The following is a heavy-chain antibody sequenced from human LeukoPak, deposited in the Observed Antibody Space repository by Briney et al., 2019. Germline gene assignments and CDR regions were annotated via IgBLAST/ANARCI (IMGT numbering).Heavy chain of an antibody. CDR2: ISGSGGST. D-gene: IGHD5-12*01. V-gene: IGHV3-23*01. CDR1: GFTFSSYA. CDR3: AKDKADGIVATISFDY. J-gene: IGHJ4*02. Sequence: GGSLRLSCAASGFTFSSYAMSWVRQAPGKGLEWVSAISGSGGSTYYADSVKGRFTISRDNSENTLYLQMNSLRAEDTAVYYCAKDKADGIVATISFDYWGQGTLVTVSS.